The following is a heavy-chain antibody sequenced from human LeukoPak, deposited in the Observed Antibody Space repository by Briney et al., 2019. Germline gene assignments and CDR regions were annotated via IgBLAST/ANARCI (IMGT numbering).Heavy chain of an antibody. D-gene: IGHD6-19*01. CDR1: GSTFIDYY. J-gene: IGHJ1*01. CDR2: INPNSAGT. CDR3: ARTYSSSFLPFAVAGTEYFQH. Sequence: GASVKVSCRASGSTFIDYYIHWVRQAPGQGLEWMGWINPNSAGTNYDQRVQGRITMTRDTSIRTDYMELSRLRSDDTAVYYCARTYSSSFLPFAVAGTEYFQHWGQGTLVTVSS. V-gene: IGHV1-2*02.